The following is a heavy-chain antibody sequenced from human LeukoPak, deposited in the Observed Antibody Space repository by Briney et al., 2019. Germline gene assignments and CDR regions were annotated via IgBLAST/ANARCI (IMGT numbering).Heavy chain of an antibody. V-gene: IGHV4-4*07. CDR1: GGSTSSYY. CDR3: ARGLSSSSWYYFDH. D-gene: IGHD6-13*01. CDR2: IYSSGTT. J-gene: IGHJ4*02. Sequence: SETLSLTCTVSGGSTSSYYWGWVRQSAGKGLEWIGRIYSSGTTNYNPSLKSRVTMSVDTSKSQFSLKLSSVTAADTAVYYCARGLSSSSWYYFDHWGQGTLVTVSS.